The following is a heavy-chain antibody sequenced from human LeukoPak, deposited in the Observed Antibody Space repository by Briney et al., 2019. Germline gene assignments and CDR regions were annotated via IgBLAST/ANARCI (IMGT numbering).Heavy chain of an antibody. CDR2: ISGSGGST. CDR3: AKPLQRYPTYYFDC. Sequence: PGGSLRLSCASSGFTFSSYAMSWVRQAPGKGLEWVSAISGSGGSTYYADSVKGRFTISRDNSKNTLYLQMNSLRAEDTAVYYCAKPLQRYPTYYFDCWGQGTLVTVSS. D-gene: IGHD5-18*01. J-gene: IGHJ4*02. V-gene: IGHV3-23*01. CDR1: GFTFSSYA.